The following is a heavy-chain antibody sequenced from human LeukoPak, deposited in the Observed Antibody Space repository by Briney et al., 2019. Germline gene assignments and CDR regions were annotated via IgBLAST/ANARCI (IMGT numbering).Heavy chain of an antibody. CDR3: ARKISYISVFDY. V-gene: IGHV4-59*01. J-gene: IGHJ4*02. CDR2: IYYSGST. CDR1: GGSISNYY. D-gene: IGHD2-15*01. Sequence: SSETLSLTCTVSGGSISNYYWTWIRQPPGKGLEWIGYIYYSGSTYYNPSLKSRVTISVDTSKNQFSLKLGSVTAADTAVYYCARKISYISVFDYWGQGTLVTVSS.